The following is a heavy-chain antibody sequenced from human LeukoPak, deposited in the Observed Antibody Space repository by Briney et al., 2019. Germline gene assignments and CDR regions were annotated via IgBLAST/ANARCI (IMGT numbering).Heavy chain of an antibody. Sequence: PGGSLRLSCAASGFTFSAFGMHWVRQAPGKGLEWGSSIKWNGGSTGYADSVKGRFTISRDNAKNSLYLQMNSLRAEDTALYYCARDGGDCSGDSCYVDYWGQGTLVTVSS. V-gene: IGHV3-20*04. D-gene: IGHD2-15*01. CDR1: GFTFSAFG. CDR2: IKWNGGST. J-gene: IGHJ4*02. CDR3: ARDGGDCSGDSCYVDY.